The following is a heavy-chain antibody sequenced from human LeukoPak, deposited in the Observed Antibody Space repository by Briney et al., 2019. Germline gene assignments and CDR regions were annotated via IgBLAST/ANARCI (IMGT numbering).Heavy chain of an antibody. CDR3: ARDCSGGSCYVGYYYYMDV. Sequence: GGSLRLSCAASGFTFSSYEMNWVRQAPGKGLDWVSYISSSGSTIYYADSVKGRFTISRDNAKNSLYLQMNSLRAEDTAVYYCARDCSGGSCYVGYYYYMDVWGKGTTVTVSS. D-gene: IGHD2-15*01. CDR1: GFTFSSYE. CDR2: ISSSGSTI. J-gene: IGHJ6*03. V-gene: IGHV3-48*03.